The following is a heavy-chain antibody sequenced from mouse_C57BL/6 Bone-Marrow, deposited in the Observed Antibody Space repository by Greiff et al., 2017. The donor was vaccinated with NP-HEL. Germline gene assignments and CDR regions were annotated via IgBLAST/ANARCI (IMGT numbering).Heavy chain of an antibody. CDR1: GFNITDDY. J-gene: IGHJ4*01. V-gene: IGHV14-4*01. CDR3: TISYYSNYWDAMDY. CDR2: IDPENGDT. D-gene: IGHD2-5*01. Sequence: VQLQQSGAELVRPGASVKLSCTASGFNITDDYMHWVKQRPEQGLEWIGWIDPENGDTEYASKFQGKATITADTSSNTAYLQLSSLTSEDTAVYYCTISYYSNYWDAMDYWGQGTSVTVSS.